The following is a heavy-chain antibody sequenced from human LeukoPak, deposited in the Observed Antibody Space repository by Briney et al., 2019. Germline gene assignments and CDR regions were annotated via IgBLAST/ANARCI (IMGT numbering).Heavy chain of an antibody. Sequence: PGGSLRLSCAASGFTFSDYYMSWIRQAPGKGLEWVSYISSRGSTVYYADSVKGRFTISRDNAKNSLYLQMNSLRAEDTAVYYCARCPVRYFDWGASWYFDYWGQGTLVTVSS. CDR2: ISSRGSTV. V-gene: IGHV3-11*01. CDR3: ARCPVRYFDWGASWYFDY. D-gene: IGHD3-9*01. CDR1: GFTFSDYY. J-gene: IGHJ4*02.